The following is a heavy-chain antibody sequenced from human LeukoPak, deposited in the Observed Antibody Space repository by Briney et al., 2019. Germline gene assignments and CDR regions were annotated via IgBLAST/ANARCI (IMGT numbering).Heavy chain of an antibody. J-gene: IGHJ4*02. D-gene: IGHD3-22*01. V-gene: IGHV3-23*01. CDR3: AKDIIVVVITGG. Sequence: GGSLRLSCAASGFTFSSSAMSWVRQAPGKGLEWVSAISGSGGSTYYADSVKGRFTISRDNSKNTLYLQMNSLRAEDTAVYYCAKDIIVVVITGGWGQGTLVTVSS. CDR2: ISGSGGST. CDR1: GFTFSSSA.